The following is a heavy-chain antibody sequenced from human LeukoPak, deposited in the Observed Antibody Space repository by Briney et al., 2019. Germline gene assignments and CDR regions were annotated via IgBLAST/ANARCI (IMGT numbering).Heavy chain of an antibody. J-gene: IGHJ6*04. D-gene: IGHD3-10*02. CDR1: GFTINNHW. CDR3: AELGITMSGGV. CDR2: IKQDGRER. Sequence: PGGSLTLSCAASGFTINNHWMSWVRQAPGKGLEWLANIKQDGRERYYVHSVKGRFTISRDNGKNSLYLQMNSLRAEDTAVYYCAELGITMSGGVWGKGTTVTISS. V-gene: IGHV3-7*01.